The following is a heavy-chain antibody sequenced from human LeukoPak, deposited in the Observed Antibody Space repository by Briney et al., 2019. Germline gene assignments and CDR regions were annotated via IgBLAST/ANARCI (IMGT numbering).Heavy chain of an antibody. J-gene: IGHJ3*02. CDR2: IYYSGST. CDR1: GGSISSYY. CDR3: ARERGDAFDI. V-gene: IGHV4-59*01. Sequence: SETLSLTCTVSGGSISSYYWSWIRQPSGKGLEWIGYIYYSGSTNYNPSLKSRVTISVDTSKNQFSLKLSSVTAADTAVYYCARERGDAFDIWGQGTMVTVSS.